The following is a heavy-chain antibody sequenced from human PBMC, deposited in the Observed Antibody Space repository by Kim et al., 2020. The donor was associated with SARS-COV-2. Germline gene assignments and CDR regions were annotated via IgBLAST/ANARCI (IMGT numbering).Heavy chain of an antibody. V-gene: IGHV7-4-1*02. D-gene: IGHD3-10*01. CDR2: INTNTGNP. CDR1: GNTFSSYA. J-gene: IGHJ3*01. Sequence: ASVKVSCKASGNTFSSYAMNWVRQAPGQGLEWMGWINTNTGNPTYAQGFTGRFVFSLDTSVSTTYLRITSLKSEDTAVYYCASSMVYGVISAFDLWGQETMVTVSS. CDR3: ASSMVYGVISAFDL.